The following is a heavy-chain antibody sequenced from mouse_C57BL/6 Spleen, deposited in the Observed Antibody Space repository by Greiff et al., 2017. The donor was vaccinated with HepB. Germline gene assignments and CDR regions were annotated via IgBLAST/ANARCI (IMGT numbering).Heavy chain of an antibody. CDR3: ARYYDYDAWFAY. CDR2: ISSGGSYT. Sequence: VQLKESGGDLVKPGGSLKLSCAASGFTFSSYGMSWVRQTPDKRLEWVATISSGGSYTYYPDSVKGRFTISRDNAKNTLYLQMSSLKSEDTAMYYCARYYDYDAWFAYWGQGTLVTVSA. J-gene: IGHJ3*01. V-gene: IGHV5-6*01. CDR1: GFTFSSYG. D-gene: IGHD2-4*01.